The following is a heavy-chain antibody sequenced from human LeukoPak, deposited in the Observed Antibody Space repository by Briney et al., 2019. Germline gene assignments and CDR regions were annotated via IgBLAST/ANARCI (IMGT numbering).Heavy chain of an antibody. Sequence: GRSLRLSCAASGFFLSSYAMHWVRQAPGKGLEWVAVISYDGNNKYYTDSVRGRFTISRDNSKNTVYLQMNTLRGEDTAVYYCARDNGSGWSYFGYWGQGTLVTVSS. J-gene: IGHJ4*02. V-gene: IGHV3-30-3*01. CDR1: GFFLSSYA. CDR3: ARDNGSGWSYFGY. CDR2: ISYDGNNK. D-gene: IGHD6-19*01.